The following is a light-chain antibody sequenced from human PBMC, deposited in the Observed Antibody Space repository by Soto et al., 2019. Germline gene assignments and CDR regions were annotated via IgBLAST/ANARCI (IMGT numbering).Light chain of an antibody. J-gene: IGKJ1*01. CDR3: HQRQSWPRT. V-gene: IGKV3-11*01. CDR2: QTS. CDR1: QYINTR. Sequence: ELVLTQSQATLSSFPCARSTLSCRASQYINTRLAWYQHRPGQAPRLLIYQTSLRAAGIPARFSASGSGTDFTLTISDVQPEDFALYYCHQRQSWPRTFGQGTKVDNK.